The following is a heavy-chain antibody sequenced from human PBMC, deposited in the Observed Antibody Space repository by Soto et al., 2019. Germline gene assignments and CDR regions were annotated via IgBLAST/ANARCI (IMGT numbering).Heavy chain of an antibody. J-gene: IGHJ5*02. CDR2: IRSKAYGGTT. V-gene: IGHV3-49*03. D-gene: IGHD5-12*01. CDR1: GFTFGDYA. Sequence: GGSLRLSCTASGFTFGDYAMSWFRQAPGKGLEWVGFIRSKAYGGTTEYAASVKGRLTISRDDSKSIAYLQMNSLKTEDTAVYYCTVATIVNWFDPWGQGTLVTVSS. CDR3: TVATIVNWFDP.